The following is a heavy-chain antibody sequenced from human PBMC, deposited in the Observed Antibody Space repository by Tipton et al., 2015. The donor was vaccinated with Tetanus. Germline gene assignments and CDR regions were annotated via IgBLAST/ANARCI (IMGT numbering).Heavy chain of an antibody. CDR3: ARHQSGYFTPFDY. CDR1: FGSIGNYY. CDR2: IYNTGRT. V-gene: IGHV4-59*08. Sequence: TLSLTCTVSFGSIGNYYWTWIRQTPGKGLEWIGNIYNTGRTSYSPSLKSRVTISVDTSTNQFSLTLNSMAAADTGVYYCARHQSGYFTPFDYWGQGKLVTVSS. D-gene: IGHD3-3*01. J-gene: IGHJ4*02.